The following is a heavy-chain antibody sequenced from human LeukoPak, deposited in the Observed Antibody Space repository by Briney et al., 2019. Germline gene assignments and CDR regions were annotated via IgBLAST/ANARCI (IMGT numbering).Heavy chain of an antibody. J-gene: IGHJ5*02. D-gene: IGHD6-13*01. CDR2: IYHSGNS. CDR1: GGSFSGYY. CDR3: ARAWYSSSWYLLYNWFDP. V-gene: IGHV4-34*01. Sequence: SETLSLTCAVYGGSFSGYYWSWIRQPPGKGLEWIGSIYHSGNSYYNPSLKSRATISVDASKNQFSLKLSSVTAADTAVYYCARAWYSSSWYLLYNWFDPWGQGTLVTVSS.